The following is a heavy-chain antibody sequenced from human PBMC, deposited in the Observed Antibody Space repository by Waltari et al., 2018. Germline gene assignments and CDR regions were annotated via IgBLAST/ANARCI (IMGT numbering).Heavy chain of an antibody. J-gene: IGHJ1*01. CDR3: AKVRRSSWWYFQH. Sequence: EVQLVESGGGLVQPGRSLRLSCAASGFTFDDYAMHCVRQAPGKGLEWVSGISWNSGSIGYADSVKGRFTISRDNAKNSLYLQMNSLRAEDTALYYCAKVRRSSWWYFQHWGQGTLVTVSS. D-gene: IGHD6-13*01. V-gene: IGHV3-9*01. CDR2: ISWNSGSI. CDR1: GFTFDDYA.